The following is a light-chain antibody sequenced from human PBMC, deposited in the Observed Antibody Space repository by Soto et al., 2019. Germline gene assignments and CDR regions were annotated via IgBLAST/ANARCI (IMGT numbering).Light chain of an antibody. Sequence: SYELTQPPSVSVAPGKTARISCGGNNIGSKSVHWYQRKPGQAPVLVIYSDPALHSVIPERFSGSNSGNTATLTISRVEAGDEADYYCQVWDSSSAHVVFGGGTKLTVL. CDR2: SDP. V-gene: IGLV3-21*04. CDR3: QVWDSSSAHVV. J-gene: IGLJ2*01. CDR1: NIGSKS.